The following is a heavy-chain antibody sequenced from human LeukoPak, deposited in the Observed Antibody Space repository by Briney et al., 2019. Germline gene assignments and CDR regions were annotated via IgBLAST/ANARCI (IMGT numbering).Heavy chain of an antibody. CDR2: IYTTGST. D-gene: IGHD1-26*01. V-gene: IGHV4-4*07. Sequence: SETLSLTCTVSGDSISNYYWSWIRQSAEKKLEYIGRIYTTGSTNSNPSLESRVTMSLDTSKNQFSLRLSSVTAADTAVYYCAGMHAVGYYYYYYMDVWGKGTPVTVSS. J-gene: IGHJ6*03. CDR1: GDSISNYY. CDR3: AGMHAVGYYYYYYMDV.